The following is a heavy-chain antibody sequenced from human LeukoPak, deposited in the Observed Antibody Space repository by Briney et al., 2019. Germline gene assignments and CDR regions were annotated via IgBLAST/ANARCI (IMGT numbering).Heavy chain of an antibody. V-gene: IGHV4-59*01. CDR1: GGSISRYY. Sequence: SETLSLTCTVSGGSISRYYWSWIRQPPGKGLEWIGYIYYSGSTNYNPSLKSRVTISVDTSKNQFSLKLSSVTAADTAVYYCARTGATVTMEFDYWGQGTLVTVSS. CDR3: ARTGATVTMEFDY. CDR2: IYYSGST. D-gene: IGHD4-17*01. J-gene: IGHJ4*02.